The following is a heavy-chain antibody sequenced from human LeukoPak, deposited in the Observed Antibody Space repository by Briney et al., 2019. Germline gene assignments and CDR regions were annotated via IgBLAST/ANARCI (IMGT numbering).Heavy chain of an antibody. CDR2: IYYSGST. D-gene: IGHD6-19*01. CDR1: GGSISSYY. Sequence: SETLSLTCTVSGGSISSYYWSWIRQPPGKGLEWIGYIYYSGSTNYNPSLKSRVTISVDTSKNQFSLKLSSVTAADAAVYYCAGGSGWYEFDYWGQGTLVTVSS. V-gene: IGHV4-59*01. J-gene: IGHJ4*02. CDR3: AGGSGWYEFDY.